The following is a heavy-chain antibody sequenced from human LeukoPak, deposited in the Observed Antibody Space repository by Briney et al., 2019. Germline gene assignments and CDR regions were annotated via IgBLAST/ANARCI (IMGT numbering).Heavy chain of an antibody. CDR3: ARLSSSWPHAFDI. CDR1: GYTFTGYY. D-gene: IGHD6-13*01. CDR2: INPNSGGT. Sequence: ASVKVSCKASGYTFTGYYMHWVRQAPGQGLEWMGWINPNSGGTNYAQKFQGRVTKTRDTSISTAYMELSRLRSDDTAVYYCARLSSSWPHAFDIWGQGTMVTVSS. J-gene: IGHJ3*02. V-gene: IGHV1-2*02.